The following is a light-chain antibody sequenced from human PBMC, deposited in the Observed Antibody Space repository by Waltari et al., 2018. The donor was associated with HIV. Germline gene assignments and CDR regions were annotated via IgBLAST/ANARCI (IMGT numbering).Light chain of an antibody. CDR3: QQYYSPPPT. CDR2: WAS. J-gene: IGKJ1*01. Sequence: DVVMTQSTDALALSAGERATLNCKAPHSIFCQPNAKNYIAWYQQRPGQAPKLLIYWASTREFGVSARFSGSGSGTNFTLTITSLQAEDVAVYYCQQYYSPPPTFGQGTKVEIK. CDR1: HSIFCQPNAKNY. V-gene: IGKV4-1*01.